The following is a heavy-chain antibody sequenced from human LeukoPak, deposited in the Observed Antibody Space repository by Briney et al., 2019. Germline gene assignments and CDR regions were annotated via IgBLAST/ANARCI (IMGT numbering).Heavy chain of an antibody. D-gene: IGHD3-10*01. V-gene: IGHV1-69*04. CDR3: AGNYYASGSYSS. CDR1: GGTFSNFA. CDR2: IIPIFNIT. Sequence: SVKVSCKASGGTFSNFAISWVRQAPGQALECMARIIPIFNITNYAERFQDRVTITADKSTTTAYMELSSLRSEDTAVYYCAGNYYASGSYSSWGQGTLVTVSS. J-gene: IGHJ5*02.